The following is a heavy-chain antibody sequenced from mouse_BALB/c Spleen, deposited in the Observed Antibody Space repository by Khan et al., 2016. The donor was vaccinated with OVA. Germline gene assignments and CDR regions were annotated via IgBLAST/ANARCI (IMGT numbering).Heavy chain of an antibody. CDR2: IDPENDNI. V-gene: IGHV14-1*02. Sequence: VQLQQSGAELVRPGALVKLSCKASGFNIKDYYMHWVKQRPEQGLEWIGWIDPENDNIIYDPKFQGKASITADTSSNTAYLQLSSLTSEAAAVYYCARSGYEAWFPYGGQGTLVTVSA. J-gene: IGHJ3*01. CDR1: GFNIKDYY. CDR3: ARSGYEAWFPY. D-gene: IGHD3-1*01.